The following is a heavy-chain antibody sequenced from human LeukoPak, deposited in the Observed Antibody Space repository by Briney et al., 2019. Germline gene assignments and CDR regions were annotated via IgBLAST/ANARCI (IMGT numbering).Heavy chain of an antibody. CDR2: INHSGST. CDR1: GGSFSGYY. Sequence: PSETLSLTCAVYGGSFSGYYWSWIRQPPGKGLEWIGEINHSGSTNYNPSLKSRVTISVDTSKNQFSLKLSSVTAADTAVYFCARGLTPEHRQRDIVVVVAARRSAAFDIWGQGTMVTVSS. V-gene: IGHV4-34*01. D-gene: IGHD2-15*01. CDR3: ARGLTPEHRQRDIVVVVAARRSAAFDI. J-gene: IGHJ3*02.